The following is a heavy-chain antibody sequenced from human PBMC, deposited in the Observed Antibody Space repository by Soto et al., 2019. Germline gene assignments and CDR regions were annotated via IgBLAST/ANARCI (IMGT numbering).Heavy chain of an antibody. Sequence: QVQLQESGPGLVKPSETLSLTCTVSGGSISAYYWNWIRQPPGKGLEWIGYVYYSGSTHLNPSLKSRVSMSVDTSKNQFSLKLTSVTAADTAVYYCARRHNGGQERCAFDVWGQGTMVTVS. D-gene: IGHD1-20*01. J-gene: IGHJ3*01. V-gene: IGHV4-59*08. CDR1: GGSISAYY. CDR2: VYYSGST. CDR3: ARRHNGGQERCAFDV.